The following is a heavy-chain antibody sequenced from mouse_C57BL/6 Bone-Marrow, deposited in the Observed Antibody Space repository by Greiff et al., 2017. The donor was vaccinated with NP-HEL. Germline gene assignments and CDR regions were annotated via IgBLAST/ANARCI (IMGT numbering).Heavy chain of an antibody. CDR3: ARGDYGSSPWFAY. Sequence: SGPELVKPGASVKISCKASGYSFTSYYIHWVKQRPGQGLEWIGWIYPGSGNTKYNEKFKGKATLTADTSSSTAYMQLSSLTSEDSAVYYCARGDYGSSPWFAYWGQGTLVTVSA. D-gene: IGHD1-1*01. V-gene: IGHV1-66*01. J-gene: IGHJ3*01. CDR2: IYPGSGNT. CDR1: GYSFTSYY.